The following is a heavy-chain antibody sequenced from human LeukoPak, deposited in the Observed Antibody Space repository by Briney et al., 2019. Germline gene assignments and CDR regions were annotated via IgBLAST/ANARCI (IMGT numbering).Heavy chain of an antibody. CDR3: AKGGGNSWFDF. J-gene: IGHJ4*02. V-gene: IGHV3-23*01. D-gene: IGHD6-13*01. Sequence: GGSLRLSCAASRFIFSTYAMSWVRQAPGKGLEWVSSISGSGISTYYADSVKGRFTISRDNSKNTLYLQMNTLRAEDTAVYYCAKGGGNSWFDFWGQGTLVTVSS. CDR1: RFIFSTYA. CDR2: ISGSGIST.